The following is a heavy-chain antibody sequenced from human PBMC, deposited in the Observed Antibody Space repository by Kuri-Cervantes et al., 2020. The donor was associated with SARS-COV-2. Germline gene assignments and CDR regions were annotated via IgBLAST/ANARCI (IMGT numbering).Heavy chain of an antibody. CDR1: VFSLTSTGMC. V-gene: IGHV2-70*01. D-gene: IGHD6-19*01. CDR3: ARHSSGSYCDY. J-gene: IGHJ4*02. Sequence: SGPTLVKPTRTLTLTCTYSVFSLTSTGMCVSWIRQPPGRALELLAFIDWADNKYYSTSLETMLIISKDTSKTQVIITMRNMDTADTATYYCARHSSGSYCDYWGQGTPVTVSS. CDR2: IDWADNK.